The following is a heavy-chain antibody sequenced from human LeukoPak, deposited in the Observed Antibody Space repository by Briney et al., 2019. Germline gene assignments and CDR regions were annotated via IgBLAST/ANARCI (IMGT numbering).Heavy chain of an antibody. J-gene: IGHJ5*02. V-gene: IGHV1-8*03. D-gene: IGHD2/OR15-2a*01. CDR2: MSPNSGNT. Sequence: EASVKVSCKASGYTFTSYDINWVRQATGQGLEWMGWMSPNSGNTGYAQKFQGRVTITRDTTSSTVYMELSTLRSDDTAVYFCARSLGSLKEYWWFDPWGQGTLVSVSS. CDR1: GYTFTSYD. CDR3: ARSLGSLKEYWWFDP.